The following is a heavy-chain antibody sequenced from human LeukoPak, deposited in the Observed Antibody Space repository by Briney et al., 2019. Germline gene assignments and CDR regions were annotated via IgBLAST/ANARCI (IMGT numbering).Heavy chain of an antibody. CDR3: ARDKGGLYGDYD. CDR1: GFTFSSYA. J-gene: IGHJ4*02. D-gene: IGHD4-17*01. Sequence: GGSLRLSCAASGFTFSSYAMHCGREAPGKGLGWVSVISYDGSNKYYADSVKGRFTISRDNSKNTLYLQMNSLRAEDTAVYYCARDKGGLYGDYDWGQGTLVTVSS. V-gene: IGHV3-30-3*01. CDR2: ISYDGSNK.